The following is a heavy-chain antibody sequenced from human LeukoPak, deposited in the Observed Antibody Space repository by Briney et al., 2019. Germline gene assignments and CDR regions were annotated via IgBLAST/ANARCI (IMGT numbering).Heavy chain of an antibody. CDR2: INHSGST. CDR1: GGSFSGYY. V-gene: IGHV4-34*01. Sequence: SETLSLTCAVYGGSFSGYYLSWIRQPPGKGLEWVGEINHSGSTNYNPYLKSQVTTSVKTSKNQISLKLNYVTAADTAADYYARFGDRSTAFDIWGQGTMVTVSS. CDR3: ARFGDRSTAFDI. J-gene: IGHJ3*02. D-gene: IGHD2-15*01.